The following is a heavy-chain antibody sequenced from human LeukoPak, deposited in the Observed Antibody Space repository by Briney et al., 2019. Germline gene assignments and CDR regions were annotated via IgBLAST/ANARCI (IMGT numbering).Heavy chain of an antibody. CDR2: IYYSGST. CDR3: ATEVAPSDHYYYGMDV. V-gene: IGHV4-59*01. CDR1: GGSISSYY. Sequence: SETLSLTCTVSGGSISSYYWSWIRQPPGQGLEWIGYIYYSGSTKYNPSLKSRVTISVDTSKNQFSLKLSSVTAADTAVYYCATEVAPSDHYYYGMDVWGEGTTVTVSS. J-gene: IGHJ6*04. D-gene: IGHD5-12*01.